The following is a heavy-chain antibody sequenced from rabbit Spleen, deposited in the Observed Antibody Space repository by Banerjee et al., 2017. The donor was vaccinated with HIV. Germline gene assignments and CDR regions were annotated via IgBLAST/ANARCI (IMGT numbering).Heavy chain of an antibody. Sequence: QSLEESGGDLVKPGASLTLTCIASGVSFSGNSYMCWVRQAPGKGLEWIACIDSGSSGFTYFASWANGRFTISKTSSTTVTLQMASLTAADTATYFCARLGGDDTIGQWNLWGQGTLVTVS. CDR1: GVSFSGNSY. CDR2: IDSGSSGFT. CDR3: ARLGGDDTIGQWNL. J-gene: IGHJ4*01. V-gene: IGHV1S40*01. D-gene: IGHD2-1*01.